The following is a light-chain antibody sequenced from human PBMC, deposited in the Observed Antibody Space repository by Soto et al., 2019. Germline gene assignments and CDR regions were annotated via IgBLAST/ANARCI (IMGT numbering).Light chain of an antibody. CDR1: SSNIGAGYD. V-gene: IGLV1-40*01. CDR2: GNS. CDR3: QSYDSSLSGYV. J-gene: IGLJ1*01. Sequence: QSVLTQPPSVSGPPGQRVTISCTGSSSNIGAGYDVHWYQQLPGTAPKLLIYGNSNRPSGVPDRFSGSKSGTSASLAITGLQAEDEADYYCQSYDSSLSGYVFGTGTQLTV.